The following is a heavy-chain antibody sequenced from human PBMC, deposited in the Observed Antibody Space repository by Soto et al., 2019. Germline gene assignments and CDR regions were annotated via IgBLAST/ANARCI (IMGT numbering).Heavy chain of an antibody. CDR3: ARVRPREGDYDFWSGFSDY. V-gene: IGHV3-21*01. Sequence: GGSLRLSCAASGFTFSSYSMNWVRQAPGKGLEWVSSISSSSSYIYYADSVKGRFTISRDNAKNSLYLQMNSLRAEDTAVYYCARVRPREGDYDFWSGFSDYWGQGTLVTVSS. J-gene: IGHJ4*02. CDR2: ISSSSSYI. D-gene: IGHD3-3*01. CDR1: GFTFSSYS.